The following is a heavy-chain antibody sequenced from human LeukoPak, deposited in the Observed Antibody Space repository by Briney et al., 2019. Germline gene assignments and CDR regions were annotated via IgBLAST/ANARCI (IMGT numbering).Heavy chain of an antibody. D-gene: IGHD3-22*01. J-gene: IGHJ6*03. CDR3: ARLKFYDSTGYSPGYYMDV. V-gene: IGHV4-4*07. Sequence: SETLSLTCTVSGGSIISNYWSWIRQSAGTGLEWIGRIYGSGITDYNPSLKSRVTMSLDTSRKQFSLRLTSVTAADTAVYYCARLKFYDSTGYSPGYYMDVWGKGTTASVFS. CDR1: GGSIISNY. CDR2: IYGSGIT.